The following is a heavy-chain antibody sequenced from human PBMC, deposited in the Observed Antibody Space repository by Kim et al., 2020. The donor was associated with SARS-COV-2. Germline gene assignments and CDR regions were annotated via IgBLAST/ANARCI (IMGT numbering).Heavy chain of an antibody. J-gene: IGHJ4*02. CDR2: IKSKTDGGTT. Sequence: GGSLRLSCAASGFTFSNAWMSWVRQAPGKGLEWVGRIKSKTDGGTTDYAAPVKGRFTISRDDSKNTLYLQMNSLKTEDTAVYYCTTDANLFLLRWSEPYYFDYWGQGTLVTVSS. V-gene: IGHV3-15*01. D-gene: IGHD4-17*01. CDR3: TTDANLFLLRWSEPYYFDY. CDR1: GFTFSNAW.